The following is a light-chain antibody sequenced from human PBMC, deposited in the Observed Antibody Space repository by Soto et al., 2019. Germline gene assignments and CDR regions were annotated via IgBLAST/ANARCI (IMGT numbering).Light chain of an antibody. V-gene: IGKV3-11*01. Sequence: EIVLTQSPGTLSLSPWERATLSCRASQSVSNYLAWYQQKPGQAPRLLIFDASNRATGIPARFSGSGSATDFTLTISCLEPEDFAVYYCQHRSIWPVSFGQGTRLEIK. CDR1: QSVSNY. CDR2: DAS. J-gene: IGKJ5*01. CDR3: QHRSIWPVS.